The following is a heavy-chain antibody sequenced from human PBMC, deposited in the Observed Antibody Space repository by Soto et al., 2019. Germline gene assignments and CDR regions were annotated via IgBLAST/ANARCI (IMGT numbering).Heavy chain of an antibody. J-gene: IGHJ6*03. Sequence: GGSLRLSCKGSGYSFTSYWIGWVRQMPGKGLEWMGIIYPGDSDTRYSPSFQGQVTISADKSISTAYLQWSSLKASDTAMYYCARPAANYYYYYMDVWGKGTTVTVSS. V-gene: IGHV5-51*01. CDR2: IYPGDSDT. CDR3: ARPAANYYYYYMDV. CDR1: GYSFTSYW. D-gene: IGHD2-15*01.